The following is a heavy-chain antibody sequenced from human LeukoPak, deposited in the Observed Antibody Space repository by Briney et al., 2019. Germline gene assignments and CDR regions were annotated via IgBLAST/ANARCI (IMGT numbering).Heavy chain of an antibody. CDR2: INGSGLST. D-gene: IGHD1-26*01. CDR3: ARGQVVVGATTRGHFGY. J-gene: IGHJ4*02. CDR1: GFTIHGYH. V-gene: IGHV3-23*01. Sequence: GGSLRLSCAASGFTIHGYHMTWVRQAPGQGLEWVSTINGSGLSTYYADSVKGRFTISRDNSNHTLYLQMSSFRADDTDDYYFARGQVVVGATTRGHFGYWGQGALVTVSS.